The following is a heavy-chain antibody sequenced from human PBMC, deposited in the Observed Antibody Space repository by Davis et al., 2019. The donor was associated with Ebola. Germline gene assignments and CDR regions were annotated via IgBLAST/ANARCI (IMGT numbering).Heavy chain of an antibody. CDR3: ARDKYYDSSGALGY. Sequence: GESLKISCAASGFTFSDYYMSWIRQAPGKGLEWVSYISSSGSTIYYADSVKGRFTISRDNAKNSLYLQMNSLRAEDTAVYYCARDKYYDSSGALGYWGQGTLVTVSS. J-gene: IGHJ4*02. CDR1: GFTFSDYY. V-gene: IGHV3-11*01. D-gene: IGHD3-22*01. CDR2: ISSSGSTI.